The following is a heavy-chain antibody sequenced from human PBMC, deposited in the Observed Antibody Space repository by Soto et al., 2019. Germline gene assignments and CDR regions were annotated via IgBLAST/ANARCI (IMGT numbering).Heavy chain of an antibody. CDR1: GYTFTGYY. J-gene: IGHJ4*02. Sequence: QVQLVQSGAEVKKPGASVKVSCKASGYTFTGYYMHWVRQAPGQGLEWMGWINPNSGGTNYAQKFQGRVTMTRDTSISTAYMELSRLRSDDTAVYYCARSGDGIQLWARIDYWGQGTLVTVSS. D-gene: IGHD5-18*01. V-gene: IGHV1-2*02. CDR2: INPNSGGT. CDR3: ARSGDGIQLWARIDY.